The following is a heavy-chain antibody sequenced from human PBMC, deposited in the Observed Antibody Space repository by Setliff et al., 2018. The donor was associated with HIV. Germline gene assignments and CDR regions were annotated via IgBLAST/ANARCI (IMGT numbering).Heavy chain of an antibody. CDR1: GGSISSGSYY. CDR2: IYTSGGT. CDR3: ALGMVRGARYYYYYYMDV. D-gene: IGHD3-10*01. Sequence: SETLSLTCTVSGGSISSGSYYWSWIRQPAGKGLEWIGHIYTSGGTNYNPSLKSRVTISADTSENQFSLKLRSVTAADTAVYYCALGMVRGARYYYYYYMDVWGKGTTVTVSS. V-gene: IGHV4-61*09. J-gene: IGHJ6*03.